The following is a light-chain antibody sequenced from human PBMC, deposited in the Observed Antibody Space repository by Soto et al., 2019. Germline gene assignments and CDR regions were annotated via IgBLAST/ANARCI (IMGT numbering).Light chain of an antibody. V-gene: IGKV3-20*01. CDR2: AAS. J-gene: IGKJ2*01. CDR3: QQYGSPPHT. CDR1: QSVYNSY. Sequence: EIVLTQSTGTLSLSPGERATLSCRASQSVYNSYLAWYQQKPGQTPRLLINAASNRATGVPDRFSGSGSGTDFTLIISRLEPGDFAVYYCQQYGSPPHTFGQGTKVEI.